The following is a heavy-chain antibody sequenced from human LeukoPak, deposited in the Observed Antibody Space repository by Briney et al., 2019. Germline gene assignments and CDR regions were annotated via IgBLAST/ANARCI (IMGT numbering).Heavy chain of an antibody. V-gene: IGHV3-23*01. Sequence: GSLRLSCVGSGFTSRSHAMSWVRQAPEKGLEFVSGIYENGGTTYYADSVKGRFSISRDNSKNTLYLQMDSLRGEDTAVYYCAKDFRIGYSAHFDYWGQGALVTVSS. J-gene: IGHJ4*02. CDR2: IYENGGTT. CDR3: AKDFRIGYSAHFDY. D-gene: IGHD2-21*01. CDR1: GFTSRSHA.